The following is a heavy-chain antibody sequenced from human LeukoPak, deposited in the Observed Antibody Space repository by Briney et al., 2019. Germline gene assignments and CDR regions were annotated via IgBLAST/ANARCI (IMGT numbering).Heavy chain of an antibody. CDR3: ARALKGNYYSGSGTYRWFAP. J-gene: IGHJ5*02. V-gene: IGHV1-8*03. Sequence: ASVKVSCKASGYTFTNYDVNWVRQATGQGLEWMGWMNPKSNNRGYAQKFQGRVTITTNTSISTAYMELSNLRSKDTAVYYCARALKGNYYSGSGTYRWFAPWGQGTLVTVSS. D-gene: IGHD3-10*01. CDR1: GYTFTNYD. CDR2: MNPKSNNR.